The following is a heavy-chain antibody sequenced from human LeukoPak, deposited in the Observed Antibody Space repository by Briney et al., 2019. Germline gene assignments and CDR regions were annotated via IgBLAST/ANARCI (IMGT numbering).Heavy chain of an antibody. D-gene: IGHD5-18*01. J-gene: IGHJ4*02. CDR2: IIPIFGTA. CDR3: ARVGAVDTAMVTSSGLDY. Sequence: SVKVSCKASGGTFSSYAISWVRQAPGRGLEWMGGIIPIFGTANYAQKFQGRVTITADESTSTAYMELSSLRSEDTAVYYCARVGAVDTAMVTSSGLDYWGQGTLVTVSS. CDR1: GGTFSSYA. V-gene: IGHV1-69*13.